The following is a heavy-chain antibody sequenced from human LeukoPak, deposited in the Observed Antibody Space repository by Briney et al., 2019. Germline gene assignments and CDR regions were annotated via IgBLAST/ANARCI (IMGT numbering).Heavy chain of an antibody. CDR1: GFTFNNHG. J-gene: IGHJ4*02. CDR2: INGRGDDK. Sequence: GRSLRLSCAASGFTFNNHGLAWVRQAPGKGLDWVSGINGRGDDKYYDVSVKGRLTVSRDNSRNTLYLHMSALRAEDTAVYCVKMAGPERRHYIDSWGPGILVSVSS. D-gene: IGHD1-1*01. V-gene: IGHV3-23*01. CDR3: KMAGPERRHYIDS.